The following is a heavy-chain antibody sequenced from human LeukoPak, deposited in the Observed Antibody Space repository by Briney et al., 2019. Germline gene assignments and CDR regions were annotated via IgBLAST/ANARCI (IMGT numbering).Heavy chain of an antibody. V-gene: IGHV3-7*01. CDR2: IKQDGSEK. CDR3: ARVTKKYADDNGLYRDSDY. D-gene: IGHD2-8*01. Sequence: GGSLRLSCAASGFSFSTYWMSWVRQAPGKGLEWVANIKQDGSEKYYVDSVKGRFIIFRDNVKNSLFLQLNSLRAEDAAVYYCARVTKKYADDNGLYRDSDYWGQGTLVTVSS. J-gene: IGHJ4*02. CDR1: GFSFSTYW.